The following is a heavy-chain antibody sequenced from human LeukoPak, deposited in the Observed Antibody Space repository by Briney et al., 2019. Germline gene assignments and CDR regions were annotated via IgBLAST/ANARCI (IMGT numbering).Heavy chain of an antibody. J-gene: IGHJ4*02. V-gene: IGHV4-59*01. CDR2: IYYSGST. CDR3: ARAPELYYFDC. D-gene: IGHD3-10*01. CDR1: GGSISSYY. Sequence: PPETLSLTCTVSGGSISSYYWSWIRQPPGKGLEWIGYIYYSGSTSYNPSLKSRVTISVDTSKNQFSLNLNSVTAADTAVYYCARAPELYYFDCWGQGTLVTVSS.